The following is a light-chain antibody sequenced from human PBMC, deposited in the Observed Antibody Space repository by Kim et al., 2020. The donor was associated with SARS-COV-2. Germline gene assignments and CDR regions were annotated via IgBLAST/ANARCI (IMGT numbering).Light chain of an antibody. CDR2: DAS. Sequence: AAVGDRVTITCQASQDISNYLNWYQQKPGSAPKLLIYDASNLETGVPARFSGSGSGTDFTFTISSLQPEDIATYYCQQYDNLPITFGRGTRLEIK. V-gene: IGKV1-33*01. CDR3: QQYDNLPIT. CDR1: QDISNY. J-gene: IGKJ5*01.